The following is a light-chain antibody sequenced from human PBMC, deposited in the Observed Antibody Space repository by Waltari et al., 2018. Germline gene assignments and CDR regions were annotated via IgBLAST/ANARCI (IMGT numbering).Light chain of an antibody. Sequence: QSVLTQPPSASGTPGQRVSISCSGATSNIGNNYVYWYQQLPGATPKLLIYRNDQRPSGAPVRFSGSKSGTSSSLVISGLRSEDDAHYYCSSWDNSLSGHIVFGEGTKLTVL. J-gene: IGLJ2*01. V-gene: IGLV1-47*01. CDR1: TSNIGNNY. CDR3: SSWDNSLSGHIV. CDR2: RND.